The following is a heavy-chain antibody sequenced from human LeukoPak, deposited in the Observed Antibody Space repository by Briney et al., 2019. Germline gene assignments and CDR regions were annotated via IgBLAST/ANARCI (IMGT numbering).Heavy chain of an antibody. J-gene: IGHJ4*02. V-gene: IGHV3-21*01. CDR3: ASGLAAQDLDY. D-gene: IGHD6-13*01. Sequence: GGSLRLSCAASGFTFSSYAMSWVRQAPGKGLEWVSSISSSSSYIYYADSVKGRFTISRDNAKNSLYLQMNSLRAEDTAVYYCASGLAAQDLDYWGQGTLVTASS. CDR2: ISSSSSYI. CDR1: GFTFSSYA.